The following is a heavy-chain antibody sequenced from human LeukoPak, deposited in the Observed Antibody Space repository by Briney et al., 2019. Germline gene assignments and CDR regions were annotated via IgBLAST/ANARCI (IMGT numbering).Heavy chain of an antibody. V-gene: IGHV1-46*01. CDR2: INPSGGST. CDR3: ARSEQLVPIDY. Sequence: ASVKVSCKASGYTFTSYYMHWVRQAPGQGLEWMGIINPSGGSTSYVQKFQGRVTMTRDTSTSTVYMEPSSLRSEDTAVYYCARSEQLVPIDYWGQGTLVTVSS. CDR1: GYTFTSYY. J-gene: IGHJ4*02. D-gene: IGHD6-13*01.